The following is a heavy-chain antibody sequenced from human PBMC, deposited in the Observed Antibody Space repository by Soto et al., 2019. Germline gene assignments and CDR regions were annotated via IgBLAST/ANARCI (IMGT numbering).Heavy chain of an antibody. D-gene: IGHD6-13*01. CDR1: GFTFSNYN. V-gene: IGHV3-48*01. CDR2: ISSGGGTI. Sequence: PGGSLRLSCAASGFTFSNYNMNWVRQAPGKGLQWLSYISSGGGTIYYADSVRGRFTISRDNAKNSLYLQMNSLRAEDTAVYYCARELSCSSWYRWFDSWGQGTLVTVSS. CDR3: ARELSCSSWYRWFDS. J-gene: IGHJ5*01.